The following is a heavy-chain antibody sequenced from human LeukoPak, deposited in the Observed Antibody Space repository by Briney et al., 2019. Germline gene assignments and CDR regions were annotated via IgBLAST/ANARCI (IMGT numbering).Heavy chain of an antibody. J-gene: IGHJ5*02. D-gene: IGHD6-13*01. V-gene: IGHV4-39*01. Sequence: SETLSLTCTVSGGSISSSSYYWGWIRQPPGKGLEWIGSIYYSGSTYYNPSLKSRVTISVDTSKNQFSLKLSSVTAADTAVYYCARYSSSWYDSGVNWFDPWGQGTLVTVSS. CDR1: GGSISSSSYY. CDR2: IYYSGST. CDR3: ARYSSSWYDSGVNWFDP.